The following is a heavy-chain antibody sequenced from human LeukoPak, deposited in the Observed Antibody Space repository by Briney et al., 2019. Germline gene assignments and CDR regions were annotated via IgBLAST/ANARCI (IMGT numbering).Heavy chain of an antibody. Sequence: GGSLRLSCAASGFTFSSYGMHWVRQAPGKGLEWVAVIWYDGSSKYYADSVKGRFTISRDNSKNTLYLQMNSLRAEDTAVYCCARARITGTMDVWGQGTTVTVSS. CDR2: IWYDGSSK. CDR1: GFTFSSYG. D-gene: IGHD1-20*01. V-gene: IGHV3-33*01. CDR3: ARARITGTMDV. J-gene: IGHJ6*02.